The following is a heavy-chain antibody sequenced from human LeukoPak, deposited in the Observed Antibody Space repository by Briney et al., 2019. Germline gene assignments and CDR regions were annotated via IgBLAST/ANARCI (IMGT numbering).Heavy chain of an antibody. CDR1: GFTFSDYA. V-gene: IGHV3-33*08. CDR2: IWYDASEK. CDR3: ARWGDNKILDY. Sequence: GGTLRLSCAASGFTFSDYAMHWVRQAPGKGLEWVAVIWYDASEKYYADSVKGRFTISRDNSKNTLYLQMNSLRAEDTAVYYCARWGDNKILDYWGQGTLVTVSS. J-gene: IGHJ4*02. D-gene: IGHD3-16*01.